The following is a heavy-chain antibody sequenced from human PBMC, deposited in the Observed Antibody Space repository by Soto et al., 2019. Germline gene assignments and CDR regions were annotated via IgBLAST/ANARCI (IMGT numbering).Heavy chain of an antibody. CDR3: ARGRSNLVIYYDFWSGAWYFDL. CDR2: IYYSGST. V-gene: IGHV4-31*03. J-gene: IGHJ2*01. Sequence: QVQLQESGPGLVKPSQTLSLTCTVSGGSISSGGYYWSWIRQHPGKGLEWIGYIYYSGSTYYNPSLESRVSISVDTSKNQFSLKLSSVTAADTAVYYCARGRSNLVIYYDFWSGAWYFDLWGRGTLVTVSS. CDR1: GGSISSGGYY. D-gene: IGHD3-3*01.